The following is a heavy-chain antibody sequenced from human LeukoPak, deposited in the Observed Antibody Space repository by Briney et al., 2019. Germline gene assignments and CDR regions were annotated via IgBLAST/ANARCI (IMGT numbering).Heavy chain of an antibody. J-gene: IGHJ5*02. V-gene: IGHV4-34*01. CDR1: GGSFSGYY. Sequence: SETLSLTCTVYGGSFSGYYWSCIRQPPGKGLEWIGEINHSGSTNYNPSLKSRVTISVDTSKNQFSLKLSSVTAADTAVYYCARVWGGSYYGWFDPWGQGTLVTVSS. CDR3: ARVWGGSYYGWFDP. CDR2: INHSGST. D-gene: IGHD1-26*01.